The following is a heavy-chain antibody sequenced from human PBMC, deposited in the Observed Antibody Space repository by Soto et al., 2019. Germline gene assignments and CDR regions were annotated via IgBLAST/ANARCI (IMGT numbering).Heavy chain of an antibody. D-gene: IGHD6-19*01. V-gene: IGHV1-18*01. CDR1: GYTFTSYG. CDR2: ISAYNGNT. CDR3: ARDHSPISASIAVAGTVWFDP. Sequence: VASVKVSCKASGYTFTSYGISWVRQAPGQGLEWMGWISAYNGNTNYAQKLQGRVTMTTDTSTSTAYMELRSLRSDDTAVYYCARDHSPISASIAVAGTVWFDPWGQGTLVTVSS. J-gene: IGHJ5*02.